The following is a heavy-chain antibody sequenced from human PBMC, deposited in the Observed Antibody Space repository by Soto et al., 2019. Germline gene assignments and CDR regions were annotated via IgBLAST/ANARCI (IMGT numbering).Heavy chain of an antibody. Sequence: ASVKVSCKASGYTFTGYYMHWVRQAPGQGLEWMGWINPNSGGTNYAQKFQGWVTMTRDTSISTAYMELSRLRSDDTAVYYCARDRIPFSGPLPMVYVMDVSAQGSTVIGSS. J-gene: IGHJ6*02. D-gene: IGHD3-10*01. CDR2: INPNSGGT. CDR3: ARDRIPFSGPLPMVYVMDV. CDR1: GYTFTGYY. V-gene: IGHV1-2*04.